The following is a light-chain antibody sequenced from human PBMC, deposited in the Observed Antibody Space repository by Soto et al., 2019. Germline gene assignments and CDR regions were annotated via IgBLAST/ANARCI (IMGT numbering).Light chain of an antibody. CDR2: DAS. Sequence: DFQMTQSPSTLSASVGDRVTITCRASQSISTWLAWYQQAPGKVPKLLISDASSLQSGVPSRFSGSGSGTEFTLTISSLQPDDFATYYCQQYKSSSWTVGPGTKVEIK. CDR3: QQYKSSSWT. J-gene: IGKJ1*01. V-gene: IGKV1-5*01. CDR1: QSISTW.